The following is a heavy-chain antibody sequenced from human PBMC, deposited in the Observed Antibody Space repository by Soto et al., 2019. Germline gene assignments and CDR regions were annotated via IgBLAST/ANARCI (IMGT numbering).Heavy chain of an antibody. D-gene: IGHD3-9*01. CDR2: IYYSGST. V-gene: IGHV4-31*11. Sequence: PSETLSLTCAVYGGSFSGYYWSWIRQHPGKGLEWIGYIYYSGSTYYNPSLKSRVTISVDTSKNQFSLKLSSVTAADTAVYYCARVASNYYDILTGYYSPTCYFDYWGQGTLVTVS. CDR3: ARVASNYYDILTGYYSPTCYFDY. J-gene: IGHJ4*02. CDR1: GGSFSGYY.